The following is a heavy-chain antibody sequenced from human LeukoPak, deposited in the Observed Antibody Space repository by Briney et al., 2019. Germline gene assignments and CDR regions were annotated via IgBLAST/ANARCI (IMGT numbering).Heavy chain of an antibody. Sequence: PSETLSLTCAVSGYSISSGYYWGWIRQPPGKGLEWIVSIYHSGSTYYNPSLKSRVTISVDTSKNQFSLKLSSVTAADTAVYYCARPRFDYGDYVVIDAFDIWGQGTMVTVSS. J-gene: IGHJ3*02. CDR1: GYSISSGYY. CDR3: ARPRFDYGDYVVIDAFDI. CDR2: IYHSGST. V-gene: IGHV4-38-2*01. D-gene: IGHD4-17*01.